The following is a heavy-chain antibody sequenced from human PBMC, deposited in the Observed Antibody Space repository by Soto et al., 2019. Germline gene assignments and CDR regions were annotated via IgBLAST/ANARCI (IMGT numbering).Heavy chain of an antibody. CDR1: GGDLTNSG. Sequence: QVHLVQSGAEMKKPGSSVKVSCKVSGGDLTNSGISWVRQAPGQGLGWMGGISTLLAMVDYSQKFQGRVTSTADEAANAAYMDLGGLGSEDTADFYGAVEDGAGFKSWGQGSLVTVS. J-gene: IGHJ4*02. CDR2: ISTLLAMV. V-gene: IGHV1-69*04. D-gene: IGHD1-26*01. CDR3: AVEDGAGFKS.